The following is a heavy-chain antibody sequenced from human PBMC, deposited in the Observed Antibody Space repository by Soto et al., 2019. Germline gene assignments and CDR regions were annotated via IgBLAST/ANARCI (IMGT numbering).Heavy chain of an antibody. CDR1: GGSISGHY. CDR3: ARVGSSGWSPDY. CDR2: IFYTGST. J-gene: IGHJ4*02. D-gene: IGHD6-19*01. V-gene: IGHV4-59*11. Sequence: SETLSLTCSVSGGSISGHYWIWIRQSPGKGLEWIGYIFYTGSTNYNPSLKSRVTLSVDTSKNQFSLRLSSVTAADTAVYYCARVGSSGWSPDYWGQGALVTVSS.